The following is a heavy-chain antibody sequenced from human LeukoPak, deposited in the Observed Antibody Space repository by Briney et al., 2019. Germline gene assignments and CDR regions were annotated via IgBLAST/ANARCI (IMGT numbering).Heavy chain of an antibody. Sequence: GASVKVSCKASGYTFTSYGISWVRQAPGQGLEWMGWISAYNGNTNYAQKLQGRVTMTTDTSTSTAYMELRSLRSDDTAVYYCARDSFLEWFGDMYWFVPWGQGTLVTVSS. CDR2: ISAYNGNT. V-gene: IGHV1-18*01. CDR3: ARDSFLEWFGDMYWFVP. CDR1: GYTFTSYG. J-gene: IGHJ5*02. D-gene: IGHD3-3*01.